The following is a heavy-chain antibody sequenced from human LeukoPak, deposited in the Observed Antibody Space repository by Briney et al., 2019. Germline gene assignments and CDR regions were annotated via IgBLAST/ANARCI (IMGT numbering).Heavy chain of an antibody. V-gene: IGHV3-21*01. Sequence: GGSLRLSCATSGFAFNSYSMSWVRQAPGKGLEWVSTISSGSGYKFTSDSVKGRFIISRDNAKSSLYLQMDSLRAEDTAVYYCARGHESYGDYLTHWYFDLWGRGTLVTVSS. CDR2: ISSGSGYK. D-gene: IGHD4-17*01. CDR3: ARGHESYGDYLTHWYFDL. CDR1: GFAFNSYS. J-gene: IGHJ2*01.